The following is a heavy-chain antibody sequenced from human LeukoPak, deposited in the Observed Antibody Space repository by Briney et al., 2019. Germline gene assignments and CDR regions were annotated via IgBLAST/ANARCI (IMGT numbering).Heavy chain of an antibody. V-gene: IGHV3-9*01. CDR3: ATDWAWGGFDH. CDR1: GFSFDDYA. Sequence: GRSLRLSCAASGFSFDDYAMHWVRQAPGKGLEWVSGINWNSGSIVYADSVKGRFTVSRDNAKNTLYLQMNSLRAEDTAVYYCATDWAWGGFDHWGQGALVTVSS. CDR2: INWNSGSI. D-gene: IGHD3-16*01. J-gene: IGHJ4*02.